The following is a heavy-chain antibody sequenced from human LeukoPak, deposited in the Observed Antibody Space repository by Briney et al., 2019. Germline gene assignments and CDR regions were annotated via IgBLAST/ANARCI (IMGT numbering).Heavy chain of an antibody. V-gene: IGHV1-2*02. CDR1: GYTFTGYY. D-gene: IGHD1-26*01. CDR3: ARAMYSGSYGAFDI. Sequence: AASVKVSCKASGYTFTGYYMHWVRQAPGQGLEWMGWINPNSGGTNYAQKFQGRVTMTRDTSISTAYMELSRLRSDDTAVYYCARAMYSGSYGAFDIWGQGTMVTVSS. J-gene: IGHJ3*02. CDR2: INPNSGGT.